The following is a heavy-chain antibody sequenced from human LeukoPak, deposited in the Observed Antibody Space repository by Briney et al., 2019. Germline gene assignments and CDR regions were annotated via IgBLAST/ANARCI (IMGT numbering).Heavy chain of an antibody. CDR3: ARGCYYDSSGYLDPYYYYGMDV. D-gene: IGHD3-22*01. CDR2: IYTSGST. Sequence: SETLSLTCTVSGGSISSYYWSWIRQPAGKGLEWIGRIYTSGSTNYNPSLKSRVTMSVDTSKNQFSLKLSSVTAADTTVHYCARGCYYDSSGYLDPYYYYGMDVWGQGTTVTVSS. CDR1: GGSISSYY. V-gene: IGHV4-4*07. J-gene: IGHJ6*02.